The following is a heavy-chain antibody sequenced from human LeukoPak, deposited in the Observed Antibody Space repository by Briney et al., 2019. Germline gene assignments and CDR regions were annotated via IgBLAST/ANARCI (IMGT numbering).Heavy chain of an antibody. V-gene: IGHV1-2*02. CDR2: INPNSGGT. Sequence: ASVRVSCKASGYTFTGYYMHWVRQAPGQGLEWMGWINPNSGGTNYAQKFQGRVTMTRDTSISAVYMELSRLRSDDTAVYYCARDGTGVYNLVQYWGQGTLVTVSS. CDR3: ARDGTGVYNLVQY. CDR1: GYTFTGYY. J-gene: IGHJ4*02. D-gene: IGHD5-24*01.